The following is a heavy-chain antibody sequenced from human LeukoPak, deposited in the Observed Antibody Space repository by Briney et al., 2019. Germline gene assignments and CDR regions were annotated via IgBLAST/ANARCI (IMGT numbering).Heavy chain of an antibody. J-gene: IGHJ3*02. CDR2: ISWNSGSI. CDR1: GFTFDDYA. V-gene: IGHV3-9*01. Sequence: GRSLRLSCAASGFTFDDYAMHWVRQAQGKGLEWVSGISWNSGSIGYADSVKGRFTISRDNAKNSLYLQMNSLRAEDTALYYCAKDMTYRVGATDAFDIWGQGTMVTVSS. D-gene: IGHD1-26*01. CDR3: AKDMTYRVGATDAFDI.